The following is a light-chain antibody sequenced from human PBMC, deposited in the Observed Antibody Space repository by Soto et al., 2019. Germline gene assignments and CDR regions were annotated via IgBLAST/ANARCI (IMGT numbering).Light chain of an antibody. Sequence: DIQMSQSPASLSASVEDRVIITCRASQSISNHLNWYQQKPGKAPKLLIFAASSLQSGVPSRFSGSRSGPDFTLSISSLQREDFATYYCQQSYITPPGTFGQGTNVDIK. CDR3: QQSYITPPGT. CDR1: QSISNH. CDR2: AAS. J-gene: IGKJ1*01. V-gene: IGKV1-39*01.